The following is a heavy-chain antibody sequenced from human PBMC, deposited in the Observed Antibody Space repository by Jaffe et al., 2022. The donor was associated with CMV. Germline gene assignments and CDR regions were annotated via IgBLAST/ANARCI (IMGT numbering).Heavy chain of an antibody. CDR3: ARAYNWNVARAFDI. CDR2: ISSSSSYI. Sequence: EVQLVESGGGLVKPGGSLRLSCAASGFTFSSYSMNWVRQAPGKGLEWVSSISSSSSYIYYADSVKGRFTISRDNAKNSLYLQMNSLRAEDTAVYYCARAYNWNVARAFDIWGQGTMVTVSS. J-gene: IGHJ3*02. D-gene: IGHD1-1*01. V-gene: IGHV3-21*01. CDR1: GFTFSSYS.